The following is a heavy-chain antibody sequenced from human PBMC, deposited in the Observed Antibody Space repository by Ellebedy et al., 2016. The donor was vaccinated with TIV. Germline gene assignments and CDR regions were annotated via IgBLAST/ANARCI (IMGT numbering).Heavy chain of an antibody. CDR2: ISPGSTYI. Sequence: GGSLRLXXAASGFTFKSYTMNWVRQAPGKGLEWVSSISPGSTYIYYADSVKGRFTISRDNAKNSVYLQMNSLRAEDTAVYYCASDASGSYYAEFVWFDPWGQGTLVTVSS. CDR1: GFTFKSYT. V-gene: IGHV3-21*01. J-gene: IGHJ5*02. D-gene: IGHD3-10*01. CDR3: ASDASGSYYAEFVWFDP.